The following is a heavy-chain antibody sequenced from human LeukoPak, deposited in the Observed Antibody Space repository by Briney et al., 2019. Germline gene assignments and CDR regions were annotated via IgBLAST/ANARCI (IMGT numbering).Heavy chain of an antibody. CDR2: ISAYNGNT. J-gene: IGHJ5*02. CDR1: GYTFTIYG. D-gene: IGHD6-6*01. V-gene: IGHV1-18*01. CDR3: ARDREAARPGWSDP. Sequence: GASVKVSCKPSGYTFTIYGISWVRQAPGQGLEWMGWISAYNGNTKYAQKFQGRVTMTTDTSTSTAYMELSSLRSDDTAVYYCARDREAARPGWSDPWGQGTLVTVSS.